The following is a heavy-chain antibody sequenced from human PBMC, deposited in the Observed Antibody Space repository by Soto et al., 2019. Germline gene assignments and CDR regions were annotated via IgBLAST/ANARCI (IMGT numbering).Heavy chain of an antibody. V-gene: IGHV1-69*13. D-gene: IGHD1-26*01. Sequence: ASVKVSCKASGGAFTDYIFDWVRQAPGQGLEWMGGIIPMFGTPKYAQKFQHRVTISADVSTGTAYMELTRLRFDDTAVYYCAGGRDQPPVGLYFESWGEGTRVTVSS. CDR3: AGGRDQPPVGLYFES. CDR1: GGAFTDYI. J-gene: IGHJ4*02. CDR2: IIPMFGTP.